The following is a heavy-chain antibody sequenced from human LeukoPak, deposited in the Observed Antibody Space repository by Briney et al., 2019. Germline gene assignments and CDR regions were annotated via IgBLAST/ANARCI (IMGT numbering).Heavy chain of an antibody. V-gene: IGHV4-39*07. J-gene: IGHJ5*02. Sequence: PSETLSLTCTVSGGSISSSSYYWGWIRQPPGKGLEWIGSIYYSGGTYYNPSLKSRVILSLDTSNNHFSLKLISVTAADTAVYYCARGSGTTGEVKFDPWGQGMLVTVSS. D-gene: IGHD3-10*01. CDR3: ARGSGTTGEVKFDP. CDR2: IYYSGGT. CDR1: GGSISSSSYY.